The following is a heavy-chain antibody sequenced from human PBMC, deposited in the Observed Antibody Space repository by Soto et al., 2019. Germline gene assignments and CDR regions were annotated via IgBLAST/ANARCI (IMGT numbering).Heavy chain of an antibody. CDR2: IGRSGETI. D-gene: IGHD6-6*01. J-gene: IGHJ4*02. CDR1: GFTFSSFE. Sequence: AGGSLRLSCVGSGFTFSSFEMNWARQTPGKGLEWLSYIGRSGETIYYADSVKGRFTISRDNAKSSLFLQMNGLRDEDTGIYYCARDSRGGAARRPTFYYWGRRTLVTVSS. V-gene: IGHV3-48*03. CDR3: ARDSRGGAARRPTFYY.